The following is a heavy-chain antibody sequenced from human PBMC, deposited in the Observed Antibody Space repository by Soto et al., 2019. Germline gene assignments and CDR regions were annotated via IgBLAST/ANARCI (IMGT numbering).Heavy chain of an antibody. Sequence: QVQLMQSGAEVRKPGASVKVSCKATGYSFTAYYTHWVRQAPGQGLEWLGWMNPNSGDSNYAQQFQCRVTMTRDTSISTAYMELRRLTFDATAVYYCTRDGGYSSSSGLLSYWGQGTLVTVSS. V-gene: IGHV1-2*02. CDR1: GYSFTAYY. CDR3: TRDGGYSSSSGLLSY. D-gene: IGHD6-6*01. CDR2: MNPNSGDS. J-gene: IGHJ4*02.